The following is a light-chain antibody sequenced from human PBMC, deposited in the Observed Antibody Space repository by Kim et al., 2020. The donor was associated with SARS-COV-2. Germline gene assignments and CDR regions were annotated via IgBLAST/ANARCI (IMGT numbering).Light chain of an antibody. CDR2: DAS. V-gene: IGKV3-11*01. CDR1: QSVSNY. Sequence: LSPGERATLSCRASQSVSNYLTWYQHKPGQAPRLLIYDASNRATGIPARFSGGGSGTDFTLTISSLEPEDFAVYYCQQRINWPVTFGQGTRLEIK. CDR3: QQRINWPVT. J-gene: IGKJ5*01.